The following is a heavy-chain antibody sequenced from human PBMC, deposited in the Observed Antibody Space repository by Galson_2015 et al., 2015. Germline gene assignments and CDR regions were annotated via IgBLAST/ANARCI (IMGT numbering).Heavy chain of an antibody. V-gene: IGHV3-21*01. Sequence: SLRLSCAASGFTFSSDSMNWVRQAPGKGLEWVSSISSSSTYIYYEDSVKGRFTISRDNAKNSLYLQMSSLRAEDTAVYYCARGPWYFDLWGRGTLVTVSS. J-gene: IGHJ2*01. CDR2: ISSSSTYI. CDR3: ARGPWYFDL. CDR1: GFTFSSDS.